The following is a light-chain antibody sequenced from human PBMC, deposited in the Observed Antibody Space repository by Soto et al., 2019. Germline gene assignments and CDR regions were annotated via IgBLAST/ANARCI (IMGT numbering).Light chain of an antibody. J-gene: IGKJ1*01. CDR3: QETYTTPWT. Sequence: DIQMTQSPSFLCASVGARDKITCRASQSISSYLNWYQQKPGKAPKLLIYAASSLQSGVPSRFSGSGSGTDFTLTISSLQPEDFATYYCQETYTTPWTFGQGTKVDIK. V-gene: IGKV1-39*01. CDR1: QSISSY. CDR2: AAS.